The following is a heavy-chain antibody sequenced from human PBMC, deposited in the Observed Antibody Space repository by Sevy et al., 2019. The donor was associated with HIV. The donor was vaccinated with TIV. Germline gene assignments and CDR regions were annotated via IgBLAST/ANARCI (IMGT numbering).Heavy chain of an antibody. CDR3: VREGLGGFSYSLDC. CDR1: GFSFSTYW. D-gene: IGHD3-16*01. CDR2: MNQDGTER. V-gene: IGHV3-7*01. J-gene: IGHJ4*02. Sequence: PGGSLRLSCAASGFSFSTYWMTWVRQAPGKGLEWVATMNQDGTERDYVDSVKGRFTISRDNTKTSLFLQMNSLGAEDTGVYYCVREGLGGFSYSLDCWGQGTLVTVSS.